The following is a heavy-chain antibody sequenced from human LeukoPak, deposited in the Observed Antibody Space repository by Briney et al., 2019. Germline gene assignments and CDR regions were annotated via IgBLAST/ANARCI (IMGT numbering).Heavy chain of an antibody. CDR1: GFAFGSYG. CDR3: ARKMKTGDRVGTFDI. V-gene: IGHV3-33*01. D-gene: IGHD1-1*01. CDR2: IWYDASNK. Sequence: GGSLRLSCAASGFAFGSYGMHWVRQPPGKGLEWVAVIWYDASNKYYADSVKGRFTISRDNSKNTLSLQINSLTAEGTAVYYCARKMKTGDRVGTFDIWGQGTMVTVSS. J-gene: IGHJ3*02.